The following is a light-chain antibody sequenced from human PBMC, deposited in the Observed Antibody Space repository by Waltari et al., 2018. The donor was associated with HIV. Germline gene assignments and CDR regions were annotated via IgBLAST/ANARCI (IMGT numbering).Light chain of an antibody. V-gene: IGKV3-15*01. CDR2: AAS. J-gene: IGKJ2*01. CDR1: QTISSN. Sequence: EIVMTQSPATLSVSPGERATLSCRASQTISSNLAWYQHKPGQSPRLLIYAASTRATGIPARFSASGSGTEFTLTISSLQSEEFAVYYCQQYSHWPLMYNFGQGTKLEIK. CDR3: QQYSHWPLMYN.